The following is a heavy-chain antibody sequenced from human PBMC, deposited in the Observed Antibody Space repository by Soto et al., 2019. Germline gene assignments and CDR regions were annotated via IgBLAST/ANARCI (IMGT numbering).Heavy chain of an antibody. J-gene: IGHJ4*02. V-gene: IGHV4-59*01. Sequence: PSETLSLTCTVSGGSISSYYWSWIRQPPGKGLEWIGYIYYSGSTNYNPSLKSRVTISVDTSKNQFSLKLSSATAADTAVYYCARGRGTYDYVWGSYRPIDYWGQGTLVTVSS. CDR3: ARGRGTYDYVWGSYRPIDY. CDR2: IYYSGST. CDR1: GGSISSYY. D-gene: IGHD3-16*02.